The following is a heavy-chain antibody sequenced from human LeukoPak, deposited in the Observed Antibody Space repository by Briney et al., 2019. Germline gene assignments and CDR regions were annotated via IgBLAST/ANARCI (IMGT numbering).Heavy chain of an antibody. CDR3: ARQRGFLSAYIDV. D-gene: IGHD3-3*01. V-gene: IGHV4-34*01. Sequence: SETLSLTCAVYSESFSDYYWTWIRQSPGKGLEWIGEINYSGGTNYNPSLESRLTISLDTYKSQFSLTLTSVTAADTSVYYCARQRGFLSAYIDVWGRGTPVTVSP. J-gene: IGHJ4*02. CDR2: INYSGGT. CDR1: SESFSDYY.